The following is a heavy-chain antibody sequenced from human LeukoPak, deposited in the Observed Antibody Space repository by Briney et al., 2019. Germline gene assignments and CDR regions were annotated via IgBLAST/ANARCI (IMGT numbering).Heavy chain of an antibody. CDR3: AKAGGYSYGQNYFDY. CDR2: ISGSGGST. CDR1: GFTFSSYA. J-gene: IGHJ4*02. Sequence: PGGSLRLSCAASGFTFSSYAMSWVRQAPGKGLEWVSAISGSGGSTYYADSVKGRFTISRDNSKNTLYLQMNSLRAEDTAVYYCAKAGGYSYGQNYFDYWGQGTLVTVSS. D-gene: IGHD5-18*01. V-gene: IGHV3-23*01.